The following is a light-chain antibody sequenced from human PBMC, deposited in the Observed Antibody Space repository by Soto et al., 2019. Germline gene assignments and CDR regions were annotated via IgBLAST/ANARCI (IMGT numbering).Light chain of an antibody. CDR2: EVS. CDR1: SSDVGGYKY. V-gene: IGLV2-14*01. CDR3: SSFTSTYTLYV. Sequence: QSALTQPASVSGSPGQSVTISCTGTSSDVGGYKYVSWYQQHPGKAPKVMIYEVSNRPSGVSNRFSGSKSGNTASLTISGLQADDEAYYYCSSFTSTYTLYVFGTGTKLTVL. J-gene: IGLJ1*01.